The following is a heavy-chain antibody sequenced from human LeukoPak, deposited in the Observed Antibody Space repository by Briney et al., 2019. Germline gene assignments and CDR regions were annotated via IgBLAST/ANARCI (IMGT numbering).Heavy chain of an antibody. Sequence: PGGSLRLSCTPSGFTFSSYCMHWIRQAPGKGLEWVAFIRYDGSNKYYADSVKGRFTISRDNSKNTLYLQMNSLRAEDTAVYYRAKSSGSYYPSFDYWGQGTLVTVSS. J-gene: IGHJ4*02. CDR2: IRYDGSNK. CDR3: AKSSGSYYPSFDY. V-gene: IGHV3-30*02. D-gene: IGHD1-26*01. CDR1: GFTFSSYC.